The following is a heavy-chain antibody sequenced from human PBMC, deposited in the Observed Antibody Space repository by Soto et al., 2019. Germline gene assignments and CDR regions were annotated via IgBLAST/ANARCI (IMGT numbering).Heavy chain of an antibody. CDR1: GYTFTSYD. Sequence: QVQLVQSGAEVKKPGASVKVSCKASGYTFTSYDINWVRHATGQGLEWMGWMNPNSGNTGYAQKFQGRVTMTKNTSIRTAYMELSSLRSEDTAVYYRARGGPRGWLRNRAKPIDYWGQGTLVIVSS. CDR3: ARGGPRGWLRNRAKPIDY. D-gene: IGHD5-12*01. CDR2: MNPNSGNT. V-gene: IGHV1-8*01. J-gene: IGHJ4*02.